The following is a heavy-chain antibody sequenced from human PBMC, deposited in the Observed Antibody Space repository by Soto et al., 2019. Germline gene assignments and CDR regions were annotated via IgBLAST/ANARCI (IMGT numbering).Heavy chain of an antibody. CDR3: ARAQDYGDYVVGDYYYYMDV. CDR2: IYYSGST. CDR1: GGSISSYY. J-gene: IGHJ6*03. V-gene: IGHV4-59*01. Sequence: SETLSLTCTVSGGSISSYYWSWIRQPPGKGLEWIGYIYYSGSTNYNPSLKSRVTISVDTSKNQFSLKLSSVTAADTAVYYCARAQDYGDYVVGDYYYYMDVWGKGTTVTVSS. D-gene: IGHD4-17*01.